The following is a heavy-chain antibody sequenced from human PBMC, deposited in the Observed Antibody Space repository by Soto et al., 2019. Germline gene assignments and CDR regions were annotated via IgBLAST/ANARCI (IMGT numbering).Heavy chain of an antibody. V-gene: IGHV3-74*01. CDR1: GFTFSDYW. Sequence: EVQLVESGGDLVQPGGSLRLSCAASGFTFSDYWIHWVRQAPGKGLMWVSSIKDDGTTTNYADSVTGRFTVSRDNAKNTVYLQMNSLRAEDTALYYCARGIRGHYGKDVWGEGTTFSVSS. D-gene: IGHD3-10*01. J-gene: IGHJ6*04. CDR3: ARGIRGHYGKDV. CDR2: IKDDGTTT.